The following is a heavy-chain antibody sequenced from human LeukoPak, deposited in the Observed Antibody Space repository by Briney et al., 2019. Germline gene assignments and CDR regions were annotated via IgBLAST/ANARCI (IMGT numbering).Heavy chain of an antibody. V-gene: IGHV4-38-2*02. CDR1: GGSISSGYY. J-gene: IGHJ6*02. CDR2: IYHSGST. Sequence: PSETLSLTCTVSGGSISSGYYWGWIRQPPGKGLEWIGSIYHSGSTYYNPSLKSRVTISVDTSKNQFSLKLSSVTAADTAVYYCARRIEDGDFYYYYYGMDVWGQGTTVTVSS. D-gene: IGHD4-17*01. CDR3: ARRIEDGDFYYYYYGMDV.